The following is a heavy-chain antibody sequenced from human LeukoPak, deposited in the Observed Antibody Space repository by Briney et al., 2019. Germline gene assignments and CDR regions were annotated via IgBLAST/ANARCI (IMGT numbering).Heavy chain of an antibody. CDR2: ISWNSGSI. CDR3: AKGYSSSWYYWFDP. D-gene: IGHD6-13*01. Sequence: GRSLRLSCAASGFTFDDYAMHWVRQAPGKGLEWVSGISWNSGSIGYADSVKGRFTISRDNAKNSPYLQMNSLRAEDMALYYCAKGYSSSWYYWFDPWGQGTLVTVSS. J-gene: IGHJ5*02. CDR1: GFTFDDYA. V-gene: IGHV3-9*03.